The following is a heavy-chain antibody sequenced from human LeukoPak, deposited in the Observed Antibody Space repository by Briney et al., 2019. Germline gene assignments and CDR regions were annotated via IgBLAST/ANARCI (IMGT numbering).Heavy chain of an antibody. V-gene: IGHV3-23*01. CDR1: GFTFSSYD. CDR2: IGGSDGYT. J-gene: IGHJ4*02. Sequence: GGSLRLSCAASGFTFSSYDMHWVRQAPGKGLEWVSVIGGSDGYTDYADSVKGRFTISRDNSKNTLYLQMNSLRAEDTAVYYCAKGLRGSGSYYLNWGQGTLVTVSS. CDR3: AKGLRGSGSYYLN. D-gene: IGHD3-10*01.